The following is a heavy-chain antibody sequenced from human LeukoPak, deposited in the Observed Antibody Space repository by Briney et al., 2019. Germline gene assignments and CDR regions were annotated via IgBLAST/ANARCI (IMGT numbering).Heavy chain of an antibody. Sequence: GGSLRLSCAASGFTCSSYSMNWVRQAPGKGLEWVSSISSSSSYIYYADSVKGRFTISRDNAKNSLYLQMNSLRAEDTAVFYCAREGIAARLVGGWFDPWGQGTLVTVSS. J-gene: IGHJ5*02. CDR1: GFTCSSYS. CDR2: ISSSSSYI. CDR3: AREGIAARLVGGWFDP. V-gene: IGHV3-21*01. D-gene: IGHD6-6*01.